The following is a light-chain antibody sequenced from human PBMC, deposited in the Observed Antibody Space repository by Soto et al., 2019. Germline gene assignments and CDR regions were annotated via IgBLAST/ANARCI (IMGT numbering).Light chain of an antibody. J-gene: IGKJ1*01. CDR3: QQYGNSRGT. CDR1: QSVSSSY. CDR2: GAS. V-gene: IGKV3-20*01. Sequence: EIVLTQSPGTLSLSPGERATLSCRASQSVSSSYLAWYQQKPGQAPSLLIYGASSRATGIPDRFSGSGSGTDFTLTISGLEPEDFAVYYCQQYGNSRGTVGQGTKVEIK.